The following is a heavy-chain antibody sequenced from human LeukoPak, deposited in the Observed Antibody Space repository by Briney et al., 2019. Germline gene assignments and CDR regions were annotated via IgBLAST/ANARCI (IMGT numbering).Heavy chain of an antibody. Sequence: GGSLRLSCAASGFTFSSYGMHWVRQAPGKGLEWVAVISYDGSNKYYADSVKGRFTISRDNSKNTLYLQMNSLRAEDTAVYYCARETSMVRGVSPIDYWGQGTLVTVSS. J-gene: IGHJ4*02. V-gene: IGHV3-30*03. CDR2: ISYDGSNK. CDR1: GFTFSSYG. D-gene: IGHD3-10*01. CDR3: ARETSMVRGVSPIDY.